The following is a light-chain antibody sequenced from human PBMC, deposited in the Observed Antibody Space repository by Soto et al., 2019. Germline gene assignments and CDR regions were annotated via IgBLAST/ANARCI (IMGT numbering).Light chain of an antibody. CDR3: QHYNNWPFT. CDR2: GAS. J-gene: IGKJ2*01. V-gene: IGKV3-15*01. CDR1: QSISSN. Sequence: EIVMTQSPATLSVSPGERATLSCRASQSISSNLAWYQQKPGQAPSLLIYGASARATGIPARFSGSGSGTEFTLTISSLQSEDYAVYYCQHYNNWPFTFGQRTKLEIK.